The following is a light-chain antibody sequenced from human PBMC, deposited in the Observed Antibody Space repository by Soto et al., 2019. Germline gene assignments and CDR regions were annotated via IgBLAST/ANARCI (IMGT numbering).Light chain of an antibody. Sequence: EIVMTQSPATLSVSPGQRATLSCRASQSVSINLAWYQQKPGQAPRLLIYRASTRAPGIPARFSGSGSGTEFTLTISNLQSEDFAVYYCQQHNNWPPITFGQGTRLEIK. V-gene: IGKV3-15*01. J-gene: IGKJ5*01. CDR1: QSVSIN. CDR3: QQHNNWPPIT. CDR2: RAS.